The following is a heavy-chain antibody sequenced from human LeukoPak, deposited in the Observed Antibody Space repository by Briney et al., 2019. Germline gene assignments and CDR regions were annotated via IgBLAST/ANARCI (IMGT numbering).Heavy chain of an antibody. CDR2: IYYSGNT. Sequence: SETLSLTCTVSGGSISNYYWNWIRQPPGKGLQWLGYIYYSGNTIYNPSLTSRVTISVDTSKNQFSLKLSSVTAADTAVYYCASSSGSRSFDYWGQGTLVTVSS. J-gene: IGHJ4*02. V-gene: IGHV4-59*13. CDR3: ASSSGSRSFDY. D-gene: IGHD3-10*01. CDR1: GGSISNYY.